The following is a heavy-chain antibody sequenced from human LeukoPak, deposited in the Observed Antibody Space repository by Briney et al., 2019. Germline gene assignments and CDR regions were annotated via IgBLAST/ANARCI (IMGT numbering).Heavy chain of an antibody. D-gene: IGHD6-19*01. CDR3: AREGIAVAVDY. J-gene: IGHJ4*02. CDR1: GGSISSSSYY. V-gene: IGHV4-39*07. Sequence: SETLSLTCTVSGGSISSSSYYWGWIRQPPGKGLEWIGSIYYSGSTYYNPPLKSRVTISVDTSKNQFSLKLSSVTAADTAVYYWAREGIAVAVDYWGQGTLVTVTS. CDR2: IYYSGST.